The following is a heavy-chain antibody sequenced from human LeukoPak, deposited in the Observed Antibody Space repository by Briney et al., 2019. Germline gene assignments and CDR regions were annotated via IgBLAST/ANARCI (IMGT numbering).Heavy chain of an antibody. V-gene: IGHV1-24*01. J-gene: IGHJ3*02. CDR2: FDPEDGET. Sequence: GASVKVSCKVSGYTLTELSMHWVRQAPGKGLEWMGGFDPEDGETIYAQKFQGRVTMTEDTSTDTAYMELSSLRSEDTAVYYCAIGPQLYYYDSSGYLDAFDIWGRGTMVTVSS. CDR3: AIGPQLYYYDSSGYLDAFDI. D-gene: IGHD3-22*01. CDR1: GYTLTELS.